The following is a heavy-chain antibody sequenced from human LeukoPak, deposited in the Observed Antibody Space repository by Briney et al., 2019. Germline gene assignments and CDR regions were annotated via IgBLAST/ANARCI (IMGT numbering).Heavy chain of an antibody. Sequence: PSETLSLTCTVSGGSISSSSYHWGWIRQPPGKGLEWIGSISYSGSTYYNLSLNSRVTISVDTSKNQFSLKLNSLTAADTAVYFCARLGGVYGGYYFDYWGQGTLVTVSS. CDR2: ISYSGST. CDR1: GGSISSSSYH. CDR3: ARLGGVYGGYYFDY. D-gene: IGHD2-8*02. V-gene: IGHV4-39*01. J-gene: IGHJ4*02.